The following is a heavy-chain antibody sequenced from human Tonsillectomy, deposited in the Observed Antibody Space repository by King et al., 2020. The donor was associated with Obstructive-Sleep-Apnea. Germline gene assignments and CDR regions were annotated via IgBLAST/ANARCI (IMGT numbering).Heavy chain of an antibody. J-gene: IGHJ4*02. CDR2: ISATGYNT. CDR3: AKALTGAAHFDH. D-gene: IGHD6-13*01. CDR1: GFTFSTYA. Sequence: VQLVESGGGLVQPGGSLRLSCGASGFTFSTYAMTCVRQAPGMGLEWVSTISATGYNTFYTDSGKGRYTLSRDNSKNTLYLQMNSLRAEDTAVYYCAKALTGAAHFDHWGQGTLVTVSS. V-gene: IGHV3-23*04.